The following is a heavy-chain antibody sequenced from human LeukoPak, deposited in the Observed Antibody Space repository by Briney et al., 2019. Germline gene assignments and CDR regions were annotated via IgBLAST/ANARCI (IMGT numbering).Heavy chain of an antibody. V-gene: IGHV4-31*03. D-gene: IGHD2-21*02. CDR3: ARGTLAYCGGDRGRPSFDY. Sequence: TLSLTCTVSGGSISSGGYSWSWIRQHPGKGLEWIGYIYYSGSTYYNPSLKSRVTISVDTSKNQFSLKLSSVTAADTAVYYCARGTLAYCGGDRGRPSFDYWGQGTLVTVSS. CDR1: GGSISSGGYS. J-gene: IGHJ4*02. CDR2: IYYSGST.